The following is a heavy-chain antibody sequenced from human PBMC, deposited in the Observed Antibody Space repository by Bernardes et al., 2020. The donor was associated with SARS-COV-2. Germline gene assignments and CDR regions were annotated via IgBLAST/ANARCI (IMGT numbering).Heavy chain of an antibody. CDR1: GGSISSYC. J-gene: IGHJ4*02. D-gene: IGHD6-19*01. Sequence: SETLSLTCTVSGGSISSYCWNWIRQPPGKGLEWIGDICSTGSTNYNPSLKSRVTISVDTSKNQFSLKLSSVTAADTAVYYCARERRQWLGGPSPFDYWGLGTLVTVSS. CDR3: ARERRQWLGGPSPFDY. CDR2: ICSTGST. V-gene: IGHV4-59*01.